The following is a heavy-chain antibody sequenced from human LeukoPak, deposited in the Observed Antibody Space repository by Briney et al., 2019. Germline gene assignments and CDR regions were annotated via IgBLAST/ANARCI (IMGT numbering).Heavy chain of an antibody. V-gene: IGHV3-53*01. Sequence: GGSLRLSCAASGFTVSSSYMTWVRQPPGKGLEWVAVIYSGGSTHYADSVKDRFAISRDNSENTLYLQMNSLRAEDTAVYYCARAPVGVAGYFEYCGHGILVTVSS. CDR3: ARAPVGVAGYFEY. CDR2: IYSGGST. CDR1: GFTVSSSY. J-gene: IGHJ4*01. D-gene: IGHD1-26*01.